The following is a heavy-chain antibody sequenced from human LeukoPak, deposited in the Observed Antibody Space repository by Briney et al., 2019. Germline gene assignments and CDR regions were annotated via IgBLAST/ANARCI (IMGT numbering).Heavy chain of an antibody. V-gene: IGHV3-48*02. CDR2: ISGSSKTI. CDR3: ARDSGNYIDY. J-gene: IGHJ4*01. CDR1: GFTFSHFS. Sequence: GGSLRLSCTASGFTFSHFSMNWVRLAPRKGLQWVSFISGSSKTIYNGDSVKGRFTISRDNAKNSLYLQMNGPRDEDAALYFCARDSGNYIDYWGQGTQVVVSS. D-gene: IGHD2/OR15-2a*01.